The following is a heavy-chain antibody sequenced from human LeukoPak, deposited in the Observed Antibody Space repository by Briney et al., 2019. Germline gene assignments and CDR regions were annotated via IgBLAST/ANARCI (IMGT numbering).Heavy chain of an antibody. V-gene: IGHV4-59*08. Sequence: SETLSLTCTVSGGSMSGYHWSWIRQPPGKGLGWIGYMYYSGSTSYYNPSLKSRVTISIDTANNQFSLKVSSVTAADTAVYYCARRWSGVNLFDYWGQGALVTVSS. J-gene: IGHJ4*02. CDR2: MYYSGST. D-gene: IGHD3-10*01. CDR3: ARRWSGVNLFDY. CDR1: GGSMSGYH.